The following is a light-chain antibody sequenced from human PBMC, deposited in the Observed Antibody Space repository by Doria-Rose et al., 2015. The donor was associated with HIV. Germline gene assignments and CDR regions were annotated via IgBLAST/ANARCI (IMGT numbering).Light chain of an antibody. Sequence: DIRVTQSPDSLAVSLGERATINCKSSQSVLYSSNNRNYLAWYQQRPGQPPKLLFYWASTRESGVPDRFSGSGSETDFTLTISNLQAEDVAVYYCQQYYATPPTFGQGTKVEIK. CDR3: QQYYATPPT. V-gene: IGKV4-1*01. CDR1: QSVLYSSNNRNY. CDR2: WAS. J-gene: IGKJ1*01.